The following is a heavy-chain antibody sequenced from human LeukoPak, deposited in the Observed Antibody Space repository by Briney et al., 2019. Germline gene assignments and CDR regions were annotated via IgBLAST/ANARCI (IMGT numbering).Heavy chain of an antibody. Sequence: NPSETLSLTCTVSGGSISSYYWSWIRQPPGKGLEWIGYIYYSGSTNYNPSLKSRVTISVDTSKNQFSLKLSSVTAADTAVYYCASGSSTLGYWGQGTLVTVSS. V-gene: IGHV4-59*01. J-gene: IGHJ4*02. CDR1: GGSISSYY. CDR3: ASGSSTLGY. D-gene: IGHD6-13*01. CDR2: IYYSGST.